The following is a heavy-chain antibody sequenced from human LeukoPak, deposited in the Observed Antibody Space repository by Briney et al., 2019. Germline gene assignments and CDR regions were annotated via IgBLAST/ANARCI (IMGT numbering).Heavy chain of an antibody. CDR3: ARDTAMAFDY. J-gene: IGHJ4*02. D-gene: IGHD5-18*01. CDR1: GGSISSYY. V-gene: IGHV4-59*01. Sequence: SETLSLTCTVSGGSISSYYWSWTRQPPGKGLEWIGYIYYSGSTNYNPSLKSRVTISVDTSKNQFSLKLSSVTAADTAVYYCARDTAMAFDYWGQGTLVTVSS. CDR2: IYYSGST.